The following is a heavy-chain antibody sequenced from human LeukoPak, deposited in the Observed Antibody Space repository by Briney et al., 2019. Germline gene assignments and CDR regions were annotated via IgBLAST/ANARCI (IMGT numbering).Heavy chain of an antibody. CDR3: AKDRGSGWIKFDY. D-gene: IGHD6-19*01. Sequence: GGSLRLSCAASGFTFSSHAMSWVRQAPGKGLEWVSAISGSGGSTYYADSVKGRFTISRDNSKNTLYLQMNSLRAEDTAVYYCAKDRGSGWIKFDYWGQGTLVTVSS. CDR1: GFTFSSHA. CDR2: ISGSGGST. V-gene: IGHV3-23*01. J-gene: IGHJ4*02.